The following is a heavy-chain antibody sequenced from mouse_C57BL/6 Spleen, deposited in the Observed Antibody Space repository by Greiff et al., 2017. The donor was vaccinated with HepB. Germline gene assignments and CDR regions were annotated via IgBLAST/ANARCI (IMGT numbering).Heavy chain of an antibody. D-gene: IGHD1-2*01. V-gene: IGHV2-5*01. CDR1: GFSLTSYG. J-gene: IGHJ1*03. CDR2: IWRGGST. Sequence: QVQLKESGPGLVQPSQSLSITCTVSGFSLTSYGVHWVRQSPGKGLEWLGVIWRGGSTDYNAAFMSRLSITKDNSKSQVFFKMNSLQADDTAIYYCAKKGITTAWYFDVWGTGTTVTVSS. CDR3: AKKGITTAWYFDV.